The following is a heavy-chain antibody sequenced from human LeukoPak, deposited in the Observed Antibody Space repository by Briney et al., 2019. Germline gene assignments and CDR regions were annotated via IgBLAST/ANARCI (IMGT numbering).Heavy chain of an antibody. CDR3: AKVANYYYGSERYYFFEH. CDR2: SSSSDDGK. J-gene: IGHJ4*02. V-gene: IGHV3-23*01. D-gene: IGHD3-10*01. CDR1: GLSLNNYA. Sequence: HPGGSLRLACTASGLSLNNYAVSWVRQVPGKGLEWVSASSSSDDGKWYAESVRGRFTISRDTSKNTVYLQMNSLRVEDTAIYYCAKVANYYYGSERYYFFEHWGQGTPVTASS.